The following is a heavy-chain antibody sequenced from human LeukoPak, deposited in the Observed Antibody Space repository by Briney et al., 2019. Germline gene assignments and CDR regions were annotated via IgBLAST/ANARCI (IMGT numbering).Heavy chain of an antibody. V-gene: IGHV3-23*01. CDR2: IGGSGLDT. CDR1: GFTFSSYA. Sequence: GGSLRLSCAASGFTFSSYAMSWVRQAPGKGLEWVSSIGGSGLDTYYPDSVKGRFFISRDNAKSTLYLQMNSLGAEDTAVHFCAKEGVILGPSHFDHWGQGTLVTVSS. D-gene: IGHD2-21*01. CDR3: AKEGVILGPSHFDH. J-gene: IGHJ4*02.